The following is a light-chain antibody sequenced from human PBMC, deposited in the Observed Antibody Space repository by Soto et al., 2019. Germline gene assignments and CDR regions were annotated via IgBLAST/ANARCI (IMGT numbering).Light chain of an antibody. J-gene: IGKJ1*01. V-gene: IGKV1-5*01. Sequence: DIHMTQSPSTLSGSVVDIVTITFLASQSISSWLAWYQQKPGKAPKFLIHDASTLESGVPSRFSGSGSGTDFTLTISSLQPEDFATYYCQQTYSTPRTFGQGTKVDIK. CDR3: QQTYSTPRT. CDR2: DAS. CDR1: QSISSW.